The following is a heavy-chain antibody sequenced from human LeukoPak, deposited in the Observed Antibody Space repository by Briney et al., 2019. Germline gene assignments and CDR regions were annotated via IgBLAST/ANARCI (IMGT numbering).Heavy chain of an antibody. D-gene: IGHD4-17*01. Sequence: SETLSLTCAVYGGSFSGYYWSWIRQPPGKGLEWIGEINHSGSTNYNPSLKSRVTISVDTSKNQFSLKLSSVTAADTAVYYCARVRSTVTKSYYYYYGMDVWGQGTTVTVSS. CDR2: INHSGST. V-gene: IGHV4-34*01. J-gene: IGHJ6*02. CDR1: GGSFSGYY. CDR3: ARVRSTVTKSYYYYYGMDV.